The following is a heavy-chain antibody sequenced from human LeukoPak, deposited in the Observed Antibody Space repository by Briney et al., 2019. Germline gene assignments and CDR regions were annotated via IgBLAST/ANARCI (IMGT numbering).Heavy chain of an antibody. D-gene: IGHD3-22*01. V-gene: IGHV1-2*06. Sequence: ASVKVSCKASGCTFTGYYMHWVRQAPGQGLEWMGRINPNSGGTNYAQKFQGRVTMTRDTSISTAYMELSRLRSDDTAAYYCARAWDSSGYYLIDYWGQGTLVTVSS. CDR2: INPNSGGT. CDR3: ARAWDSSGYYLIDY. J-gene: IGHJ4*02. CDR1: GCTFTGYY.